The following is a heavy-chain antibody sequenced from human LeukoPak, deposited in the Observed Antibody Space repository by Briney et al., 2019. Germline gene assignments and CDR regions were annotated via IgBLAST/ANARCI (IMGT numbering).Heavy chain of an antibody. Sequence: SETLSLTCTVSGGSISNSYWSWIRQPAGKGLEWIGRIYPTDITTYNPSLKSCVTLSVDTSKNQFSLKVNSVTAADAAVYYCARGPGQLTSECFDSWGQGILVTVSS. CDR1: GGSISNSY. CDR3: ARGPGQLTSECFDS. J-gene: IGHJ5*01. CDR2: IYPTDIT. V-gene: IGHV4-4*07. D-gene: IGHD6-13*01.